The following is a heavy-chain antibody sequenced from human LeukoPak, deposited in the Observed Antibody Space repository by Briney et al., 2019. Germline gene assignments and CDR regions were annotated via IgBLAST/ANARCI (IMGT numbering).Heavy chain of an antibody. J-gene: IGHJ4*02. Sequence: SETLSLTCTVSGGSISSYYWSWIRQPPGKGLEWIGYIYYSGSTNYNPSLKSRVTIAVDTSKNQFSLELSSVTAADTAVYYCARGQAPDPSGSYYFDYWGQGTLVTVSS. V-gene: IGHV4-59*08. CDR3: ARGQAPDPSGSYYFDY. CDR1: GGSISSYY. CDR2: IYYSGST. D-gene: IGHD6-25*01.